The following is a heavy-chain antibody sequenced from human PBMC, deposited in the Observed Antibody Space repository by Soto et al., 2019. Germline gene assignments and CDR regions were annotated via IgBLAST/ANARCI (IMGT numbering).Heavy chain of an antibody. V-gene: IGHV1-69*12. J-gene: IGHJ5*02. CDR3: ARGGELPQGYCVTTSCPNGFDP. D-gene: IGHD2-2*01. CDR1: GSTFSNYA. CDR2: IIPIFATA. Sequence: QVQLVQSGAEVKSPGSSVKVSCKASGSTFSNYAFSWIRQAPGQGLEWMGGIIPIFATANYAQNFQGRVTITADASASTVYPELTSLKAEDTAVYYCARGGELPQGYCVTTSCPNGFDPWGQGTLVTVSS.